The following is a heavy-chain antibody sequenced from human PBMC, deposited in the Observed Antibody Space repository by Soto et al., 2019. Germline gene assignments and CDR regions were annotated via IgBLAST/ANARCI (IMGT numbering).Heavy chain of an antibody. CDR2: IYYSGST. J-gene: IGHJ6*02. CDR3: ARLGKKYYDFWSGYSTDYYYYYGMDV. Sequence: SETLSLTCTVSGGSIGSSSYYWGWIRQPPGKGLEWIGSIYYSGSTYYNPSLKSRVTISVDTSKNQFSLKLSSVTAADTAVYYCARLGKKYYDFWSGYSTDYYYYYGMDVWGQGTTVTVSS. CDR1: GGSIGSSSYY. V-gene: IGHV4-39*01. D-gene: IGHD3-3*01.